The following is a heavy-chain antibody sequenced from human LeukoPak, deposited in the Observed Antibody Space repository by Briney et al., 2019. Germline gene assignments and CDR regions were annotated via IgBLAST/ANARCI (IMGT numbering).Heavy chain of an antibody. CDR3: AKAVMYYYDSSGYPTDY. Sequence: GGSLRLSCAASGFTFSSYAMSWVRQAPGKGLEWVSAISGSGGSTYYADSVKGRFTISRDNSKNTLYLRMNSLRAEDTAVYYCAKAVMYYYDSSGYPTDYWGQGTLVTVSS. V-gene: IGHV3-23*01. CDR2: ISGSGGST. J-gene: IGHJ4*02. D-gene: IGHD3-22*01. CDR1: GFTFSSYA.